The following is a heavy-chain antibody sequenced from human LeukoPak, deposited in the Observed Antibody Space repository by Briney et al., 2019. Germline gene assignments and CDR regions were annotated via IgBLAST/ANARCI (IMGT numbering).Heavy chain of an antibody. CDR3: ARRGLVVVPL. CDR1: GVSVWGSDSY. V-gene: IGHV4-39*01. J-gene: IGHJ4*02. CDR2: IYYNGNT. Sequence: PSETLSLTCTVSGVSVWGSDSYWVWVRQPPGKGLEWVGSIYYNGNTPFNPSLKGRLSISVDTSKNQFSLRMTSVTAADTAVYYCARRGLVVVPLWGQGILVTVSS. D-gene: IGHD2-21*01.